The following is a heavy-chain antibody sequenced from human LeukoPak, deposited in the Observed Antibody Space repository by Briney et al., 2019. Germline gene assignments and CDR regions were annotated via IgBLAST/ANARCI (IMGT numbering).Heavy chain of an antibody. CDR2: IWYDGSNK. CDR1: GFTFSSYG. V-gene: IGHV3-33*01. J-gene: IGHJ4*02. D-gene: IGHD3-22*01. Sequence: GGSLSLSCAASGFTFSSYGMHWVRQAPGKGLEWVAVIWYDGSNKYYADSVKGRFTISRDNSKNTLYLQMNSLRAEDTAVYYCARSASVSSGSPSFDYWGQGTLVTVSS. CDR3: ARSASVSSGSPSFDY.